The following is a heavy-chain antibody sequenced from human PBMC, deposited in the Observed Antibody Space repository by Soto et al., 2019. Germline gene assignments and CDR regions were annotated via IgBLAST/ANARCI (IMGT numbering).Heavy chain of an antibody. CDR2: ISPYKGNT. CDR1: GYTFSSIG. J-gene: IGHJ4*02. D-gene: IGHD3-10*01. V-gene: IGHV1-18*01. Sequence: QVQLVQSGAEVKKPGASVKVSCKASGYTFSSIGISWVRQDPGQGLEWMGWISPYKGNTHYAQGLQGRVTTTTDTATSTADMELRILRSDDSAVYYCAGDLYASGSYYTDYWGQGTLVIVFS. CDR3: AGDLYASGSYYTDY.